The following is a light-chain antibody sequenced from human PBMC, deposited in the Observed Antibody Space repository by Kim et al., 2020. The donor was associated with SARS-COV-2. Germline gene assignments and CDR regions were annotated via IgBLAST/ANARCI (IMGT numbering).Light chain of an antibody. CDR3: QVWDSSSDHWV. CDR2: ADS. J-gene: IGLJ3*02. Sequence: SYELTQPPSVSVAPGKTARITCGGNNIGSKSVHWYQQKPGQAPVLVMYADSDRPSGIPERFSGSNSGNTATLTISRVEAGDEADYYCQVWDSSSDHWVFG. V-gene: IGLV3-21*04. CDR1: NIGSKS.